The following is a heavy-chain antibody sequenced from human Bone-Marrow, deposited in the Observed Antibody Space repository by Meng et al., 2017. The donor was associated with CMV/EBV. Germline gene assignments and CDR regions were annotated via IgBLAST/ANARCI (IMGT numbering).Heavy chain of an antibody. CDR3: ARLWWREYCDY. V-gene: IGHV4-59*01. D-gene: IGHD2-21*01. CDR2: IYYSGST. Sequence: SETLSLTCTVSGGSISSYYWSWIRQPPGKGLEWIGYIYYSGSTNYNPSLKSRVTISVDTSKNQFSLKLSSVTAADTAVYYCARLWWREYCDYWGQGNLVNVVS. CDR1: GGSISSYY. J-gene: IGHJ4*02.